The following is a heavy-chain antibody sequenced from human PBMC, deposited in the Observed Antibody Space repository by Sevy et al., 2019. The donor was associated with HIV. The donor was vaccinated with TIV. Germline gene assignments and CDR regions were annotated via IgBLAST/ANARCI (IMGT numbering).Heavy chain of an antibody. V-gene: IGHV3-49*03. CDR1: GFTFGDYA. Sequence: GSLRLSCTASGFTFGDYAMSWFRQAPGKGLEWVGFIRSKAYGGTTEYAASVKGRFTISRDDSKSIAYLQMNSLKTEDTAVYYCTRDKQGEQWLVRAFDIWGQGTMVTVSS. CDR2: IRSKAYGGTT. D-gene: IGHD6-19*01. CDR3: TRDKQGEQWLVRAFDI. J-gene: IGHJ3*02.